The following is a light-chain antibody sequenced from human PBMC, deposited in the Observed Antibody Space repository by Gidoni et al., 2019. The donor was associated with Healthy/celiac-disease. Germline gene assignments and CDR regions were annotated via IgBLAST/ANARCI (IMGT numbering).Light chain of an antibody. CDR1: SSDVGGYNY. CDR3: SSYTSSSTVV. J-gene: IGLJ2*01. Sequence: QSALTHPASVSGSPGQSITISCTGTSSDVGGYNYVSWYQQHPGKAPKLMIYDVSNRPSEVSNRFSGSKSGNTASLTISGLQAEDEADYYCSSYTSSSTVVFGGGTKLTVL. V-gene: IGLV2-14*03. CDR2: DVS.